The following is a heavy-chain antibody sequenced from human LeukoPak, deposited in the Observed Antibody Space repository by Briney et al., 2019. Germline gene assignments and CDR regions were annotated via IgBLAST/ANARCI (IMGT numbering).Heavy chain of an antibody. D-gene: IGHD3-22*01. V-gene: IGHV4-39*01. J-gene: IGHJ4*02. Sequence: SETLSLTCTVSGGSVSSSIYYWSWTRQPPGKGLEWIGSISYSGSTYYNPSLKSRVTMSVDTSKNQFSLKLSSVTAADTALYYCRGYDSSGSWLFDYWGQGTRVAVSS. CDR2: ISYSGST. CDR1: GGSVSSSIYY. CDR3: RGYDSSGSWLFDY.